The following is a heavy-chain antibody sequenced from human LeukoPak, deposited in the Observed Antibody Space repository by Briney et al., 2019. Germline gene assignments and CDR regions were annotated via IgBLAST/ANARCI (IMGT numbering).Heavy chain of an antibody. V-gene: IGHV3-74*01. J-gene: IGHJ4*02. D-gene: IGHD4-23*01. Sequence: GGSLRLSCAASGFTFNSFWMHWVRQAPGKGLVWVSHINSDGSSTSYADSVKGRFTISRDNAKNALYLQMNSLRAEDTAVYYCARGPNSQDYWGQGTLVTVSS. CDR3: ARGPNSQDY. CDR1: GFTFNSFW. CDR2: INSDGSST.